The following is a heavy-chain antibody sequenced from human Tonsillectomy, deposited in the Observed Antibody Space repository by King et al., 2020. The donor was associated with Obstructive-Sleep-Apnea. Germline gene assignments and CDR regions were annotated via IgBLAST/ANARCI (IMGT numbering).Heavy chain of an antibody. D-gene: IGHD1-26*01. J-gene: IGHJ4*02. Sequence: VQLVESGGGLVQTGGSLRLSCAASGFTFSEHYMGWVRQAPGKGPEWVGRIKNKDNKYTTEYAASVKGRVTISRDDSQNSLYLQMNSLRTEDTAVYYCAKDLGSPIVGTQWGQGTPVTV. CDR2: IKNKDNKYTT. CDR3: AKDLGSPIVGTQ. CDR1: GFTFSEHY. V-gene: IGHV3-72*01.